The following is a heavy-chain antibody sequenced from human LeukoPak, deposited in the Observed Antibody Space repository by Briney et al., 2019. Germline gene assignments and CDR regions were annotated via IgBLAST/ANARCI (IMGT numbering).Heavy chain of an antibody. D-gene: IGHD6-19*01. J-gene: IGHJ4*02. CDR1: GGSISSYY. CDR3: ARVRSSGWLSVDY. V-gene: IGHV4-59*01. CDR2: IYYTGST. Sequence: SETLSLTCTVSGGSISSYYWSWIRQRPGKGLEWIGYIYYTGSTSYNPSLKSRVTISVDTSKNQFSLKLSSVTAADTAVYYCARVRSSGWLSVDYWGQGTLVTVST.